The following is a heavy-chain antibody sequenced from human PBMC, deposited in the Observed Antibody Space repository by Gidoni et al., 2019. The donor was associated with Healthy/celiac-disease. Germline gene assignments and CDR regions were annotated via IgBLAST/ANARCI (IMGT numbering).Heavy chain of an antibody. V-gene: IGHV3-30*01. J-gene: IGHJ4*02. Sequence: QVQLVESGGGVVQPGRSLRLSCAASGFTFSSYAMHWVRQAPGKGLEWVAVISYDGSNKYYADSVKGRFTISRDNSKNTLYLQMNSLRAEDTAVYYCARGRITMIVVVPWPSDYWGQGTLVTVSS. CDR2: ISYDGSNK. D-gene: IGHD3-22*01. CDR3: ARGRITMIVVVPWPSDY. CDR1: GFTFSSYA.